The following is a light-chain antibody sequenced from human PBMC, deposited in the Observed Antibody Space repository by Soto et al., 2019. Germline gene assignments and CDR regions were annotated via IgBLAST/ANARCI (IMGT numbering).Light chain of an antibody. Sequence: QSALTQPASVSGSPGQSINISCTGTSSDVGRYNFVSWYQQHPGKAPKLMIYDVTNRPSGVSSRFSGSKSGNTASLTISGLQAEDEADYYCNSFTSSSTRVFGGGTKVTVL. CDR2: DVT. CDR3: NSFTSSSTRV. V-gene: IGLV2-14*01. J-gene: IGLJ2*01. CDR1: SSDVGRYNF.